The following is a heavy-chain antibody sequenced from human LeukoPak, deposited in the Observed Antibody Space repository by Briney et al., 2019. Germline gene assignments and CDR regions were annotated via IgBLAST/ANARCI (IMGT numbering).Heavy chain of an antibody. D-gene: IGHD1-26*01. V-gene: IGHV3-23*01. CDR2: ITGSGDST. Sequence: GGPLRLSCAASGFTFTIYAMTWVRQAPGKGLEWVSGITGSGDSTYYADSVKGRFTISRDNSKNTLYLQMSSLRAEDTAVYYCAKAFTGSYWYFFDYWGQGTLVTVSS. CDR3: AKAFTGSYWYFFDY. J-gene: IGHJ4*02. CDR1: GFTFTIYA.